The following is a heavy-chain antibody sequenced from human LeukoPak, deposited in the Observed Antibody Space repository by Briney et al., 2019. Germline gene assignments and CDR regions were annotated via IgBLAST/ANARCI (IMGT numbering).Heavy chain of an antibody. D-gene: IGHD2-21*02. J-gene: IGHJ4*02. CDR1: GGSISSSRYY. Sequence: SETLSLTCTVSGGSISSSRYYWGWIRQPPGKGLEWIGSIYYSGSTYYNPSLKSRVIISVDTSKNQFSLKLSSVTAADTAVYYCARTVVVTARIDYWGQGTLVTVS. CDR3: ARTVVVTARIDY. CDR2: IYYSGST. V-gene: IGHV4-39*01.